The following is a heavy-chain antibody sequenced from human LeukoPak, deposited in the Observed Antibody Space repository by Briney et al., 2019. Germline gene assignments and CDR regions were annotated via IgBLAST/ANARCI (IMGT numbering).Heavy chain of an antibody. D-gene: IGHD3-9*01. CDR3: ARDDWFLGVFCFDY. J-gene: IGHJ4*02. CDR1: GGSFSGYY. Sequence: SETLSLTCAVYGGSFSGYYWSWIRQPPGKGLEWIGEINHSGSTNYNPSLKSRVTISVDTSKNQFSLKLSSVTAADTAVYYCARDDWFLGVFCFDYWGQGTLVTVSS. V-gene: IGHV4-34*01. CDR2: INHSGST.